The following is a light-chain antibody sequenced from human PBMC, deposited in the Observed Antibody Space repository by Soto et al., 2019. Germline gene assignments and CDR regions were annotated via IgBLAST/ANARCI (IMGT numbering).Light chain of an antibody. Sequence: DIVLTQSPGTLSVSPGERATLSCRASQTISSNYLAWYQQKPGQPPSLLIYGTSSRATGIPDRFSGSGSGTDFTLTISRLEPEDHAIYYCQQYVSWTFGQGTKVEIK. CDR3: QQYVSWT. J-gene: IGKJ1*01. V-gene: IGKV3-20*01. CDR1: QTISSNY. CDR2: GTS.